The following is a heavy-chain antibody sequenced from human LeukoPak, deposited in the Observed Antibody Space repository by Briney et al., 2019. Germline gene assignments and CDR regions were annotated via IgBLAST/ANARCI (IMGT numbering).Heavy chain of an antibody. V-gene: IGHV3-48*04. D-gene: IGHD2-8*01. CDR1: GFTFSSYN. CDR2: ISSSSTT. CDR3: ARVLGTYGPGKEFDY. J-gene: IGHJ4*02. Sequence: QTGGSLRLSCAASGFTFSSYNMNWVRQAPGKGLEWVSYISSSSTTHYADSVKGRFTISRDNAKNSLYLQMNSLRVEDTAVYYCARVLGTYGPGKEFDYWGQGTLVTVSS.